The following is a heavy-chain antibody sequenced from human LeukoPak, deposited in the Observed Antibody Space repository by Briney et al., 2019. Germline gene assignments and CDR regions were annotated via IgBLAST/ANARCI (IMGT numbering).Heavy chain of an antibody. J-gene: IGHJ4*02. Sequence: ASVNVSCKASGYTFTSYYMHWVRQAPGQGLEWMGIINPSGGSTSCAQKFQGRVTMTRDTSTSTVYMELSSLRSEDTAVYYCARAGGPTVPQVDYWGQGTLLTVSS. D-gene: IGHD4-17*01. CDR3: ARAGGPTVPQVDY. V-gene: IGHV1-46*03. CDR1: GYTFTSYY. CDR2: INPSGGST.